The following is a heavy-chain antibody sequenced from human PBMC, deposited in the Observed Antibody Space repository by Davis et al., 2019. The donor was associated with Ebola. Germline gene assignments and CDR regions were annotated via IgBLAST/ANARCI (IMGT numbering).Heavy chain of an antibody. CDR3: SETGRSV. CDR2: IYYTGSA. D-gene: IGHD3-10*01. CDR1: GVSISRHY. J-gene: IGHJ4*02. Sequence: PSETLSLTCTVSGVSISRHYWSWIRQPPGKRLEWIGSIYYTGSAYYNSSLASRATISVDPSKNQFSLKLTSVTAADTAMYYCSETGRSVWGQGTLVTVSS. V-gene: IGHV4-59*03.